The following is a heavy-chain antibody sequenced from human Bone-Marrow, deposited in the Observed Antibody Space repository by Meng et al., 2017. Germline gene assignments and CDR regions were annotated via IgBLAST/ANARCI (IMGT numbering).Heavy chain of an antibody. J-gene: IGHJ4*02. V-gene: IGHV3-23*04. CDR2: ISGSGGST. CDR1: GFTFSSDA. Sequence: EVQLVGSGGGLVQPGGSLRLPCPAFGFTFSSDAMSWVRQAPGKGLEWVSAISGSGGSTYYADSVKGRFTISRDNSKNMLYLQMNSLRAEDTAVYYCAKDPARFDYWGQGTLVTVSS. CDR3: AKDPARFDY.